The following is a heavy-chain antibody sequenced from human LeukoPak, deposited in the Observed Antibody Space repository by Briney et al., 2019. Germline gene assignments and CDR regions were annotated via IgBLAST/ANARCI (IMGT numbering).Heavy chain of an antibody. D-gene: IGHD5-18*01. Sequence: GGSLRLSCAASGFTFSSYGMHWVRQAPGKGLEWVAFIRYDGSNKYYADSVKGRFTISRDNSKNTLYLQMNSLRAEDTAVYYCAKEDSRYSYGSGYWGQGTLVTVSS. CDR3: AKEDSRYSYGSGY. V-gene: IGHV3-30*02. CDR2: IRYDGSNK. CDR1: GFTFSSYG. J-gene: IGHJ4*02.